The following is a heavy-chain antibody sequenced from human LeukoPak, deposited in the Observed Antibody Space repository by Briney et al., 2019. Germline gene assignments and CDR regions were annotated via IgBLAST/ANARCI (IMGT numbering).Heavy chain of an antibody. D-gene: IGHD1-1*01. CDR2: INGDGNNV. CDR1: GFTFNNYW. V-gene: IGHV3-74*01. Sequence: PGGSLRLSCAASGFTFNNYWLHWVRQVPGKGLMWVSRINGDGNNVNNADSVKGRFTISRDNAKNTLHLKMNSLRAEDTAVYYCAAGPAGNGHLSSYWGQGTRVTVSS. CDR3: AAGPAGNGHLSSY. J-gene: IGHJ4*02.